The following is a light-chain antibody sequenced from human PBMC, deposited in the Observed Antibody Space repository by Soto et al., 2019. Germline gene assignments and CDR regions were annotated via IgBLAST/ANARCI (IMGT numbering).Light chain of an antibody. V-gene: IGKV1-39*01. J-gene: IGKJ1*01. CDR2: AAS. CDR1: QSISSY. Sequence: DIQMTQSPSSLSESVGARVPITCRASQSISSYLNWYQQKPGKAPKLLIYAASSLQSGVPSRFSGSGSGTDFTLTISSLQPEDFATYYCQQSYSTPWTFGQGTKVEIK. CDR3: QQSYSTPWT.